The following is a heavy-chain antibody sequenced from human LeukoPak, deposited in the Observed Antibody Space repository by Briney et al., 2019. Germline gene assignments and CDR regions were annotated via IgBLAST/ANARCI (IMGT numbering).Heavy chain of an antibody. V-gene: IGHV3-30*03. D-gene: IGHD1-26*01. J-gene: IGHJ4*02. Sequence: GGSLRLSCVASGFSFSTYGLHWVRQAPGKGLEWVAVISYNGDNKHYAESVKGRFTISRDNSKNTLYLQMNSLRAEDTAVYYCARDGSGYYFDYWGQGTLVTVSS. CDR2: ISYNGDNK. CDR3: ARDGSGYYFDY. CDR1: GFSFSTYG.